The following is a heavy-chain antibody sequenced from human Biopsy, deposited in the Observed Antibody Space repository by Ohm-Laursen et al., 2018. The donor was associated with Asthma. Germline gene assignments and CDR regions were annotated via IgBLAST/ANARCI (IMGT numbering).Heavy chain of an antibody. CDR2: VYYSGST. J-gene: IGHJ4*02. CDR3: ARGVDRVTGLLDHFDS. Sequence: SDTLSLTCSVSGGSINNFYWSWIRQPPGKGLESIRHVYYSGSTNYNPSLKSRATISIDASKNQFSLKLTSVTAADTAVYYCARGVDRVTGLLDHFDSWGQGTLVTVSS. V-gene: IGHV4-59*07. CDR1: GGSINNFY. D-gene: IGHD2-21*02.